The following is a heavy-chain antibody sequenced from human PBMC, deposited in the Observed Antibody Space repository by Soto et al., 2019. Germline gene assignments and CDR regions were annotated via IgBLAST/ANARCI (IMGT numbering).Heavy chain of an antibody. Sequence: SETLSLTCTVSGDSMTSYCWSWIRQPPGKGLEWIAYLSYTGCTKYNPSLTSRVTISVDTSENQFALKLSAVTAADTAVDYCAALKYCGGGRGLDYWGQGALVTVAS. D-gene: IGHD2-15*01. CDR3: AALKYCGGGRGLDY. CDR2: LSYTGCT. J-gene: IGHJ4*02. CDR1: GDSMTSYC. V-gene: IGHV4-59*01.